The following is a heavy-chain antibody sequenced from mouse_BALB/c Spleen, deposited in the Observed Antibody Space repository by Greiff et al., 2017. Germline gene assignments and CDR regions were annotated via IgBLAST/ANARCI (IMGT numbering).Heavy chain of an antibody. CDR2: ISYSGST. J-gene: IGHJ4*01. V-gene: IGHV3-8*02. CDR3: ARRGIYYYGSSYVYYAMDY. Sequence: EVKLVESGPSLVKPSQTLSLTCSVTGDSITSCYWNWIRKFPGNKLEYMGYISYSGSTYYNPSLKSRISITRDTSKNQYYLQLNSVTTEDTATYYCARRGIYYYGSSYVYYAMDYWGQGTSVTVSS. D-gene: IGHD1-1*01. CDR1: GDSITSCY.